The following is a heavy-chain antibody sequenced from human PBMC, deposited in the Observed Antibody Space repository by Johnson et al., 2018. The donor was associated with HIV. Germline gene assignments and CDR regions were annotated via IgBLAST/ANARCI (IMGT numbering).Heavy chain of an antibody. CDR2: IYSGGST. D-gene: IGHD6-19*01. J-gene: IGHJ3*02. CDR1: GFTVIGNY. V-gene: IGHV3-53*01. CDR3: ARVGGIAVAPNDAFDI. Sequence: LVESGGGLIQPGGSLRLSCAASGFTVIGNYMSWVRQAPGKGLDWVSVIYSGGSTYYADSVKGRFTLSRDNSKNTLYLQMNSLRAEDTAVYYCARVGGIAVAPNDAFDIWGQGTMVTVSS.